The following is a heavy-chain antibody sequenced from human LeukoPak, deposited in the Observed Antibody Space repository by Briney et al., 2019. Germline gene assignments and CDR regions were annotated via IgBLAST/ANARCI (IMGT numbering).Heavy chain of an antibody. CDR3: ARRTYFDTRHFDY. J-gene: IGHJ4*02. D-gene: IGHD3-22*01. Sequence: GESLKISCKGSGYSFTSYWISWVRQMPGKGLEWMGRIDPSDSYTNYSPSFQGHVTISADKSISTAYLQWSSLKASDSAIYFCARRTYFDTRHFDYWGQGTLVTVSS. CDR1: GYSFTSYW. CDR2: IDPSDSYT. V-gene: IGHV5-10-1*01.